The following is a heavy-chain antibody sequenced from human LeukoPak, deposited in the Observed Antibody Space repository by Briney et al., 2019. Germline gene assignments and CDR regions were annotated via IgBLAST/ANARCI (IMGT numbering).Heavy chain of an antibody. D-gene: IGHD1-7*01. CDR1: GYTFTGYY. V-gene: IGHV1-2*06. Sequence: ASVKVSCKASGYTFTGYYMHWVRQAPGQGLEWIGRINPNSGGTNYAQKLQGRVTMTTDTSTSTAYMELRSLRSDDTAVYYCARDRPEGWNYVRFDYWGQGTLVTVSS. CDR2: INPNSGGT. J-gene: IGHJ4*02. CDR3: ARDRPEGWNYVRFDY.